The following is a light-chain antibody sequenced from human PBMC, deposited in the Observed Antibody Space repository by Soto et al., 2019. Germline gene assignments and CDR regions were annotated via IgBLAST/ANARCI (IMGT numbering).Light chain of an antibody. CDR3: CLHAGRVVL. CDR2: EGT. CDR1: SSDIGNSKF. J-gene: IGLJ2*01. Sequence: QSVLTQPASVSGSPGQSITISCIGVSSDIGNSKFVSWYQQVPGRAPQLVLYEGTRRPSGVSNRLSGAMSDNAASLTISAVKTEDEGDYYCCLHAGRVVLFGGGTMVTVL. V-gene: IGLV2-23*01.